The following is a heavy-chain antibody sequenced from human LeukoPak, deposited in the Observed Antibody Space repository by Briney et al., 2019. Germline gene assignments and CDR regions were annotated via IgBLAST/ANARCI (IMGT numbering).Heavy chain of an antibody. D-gene: IGHD3-3*01. V-gene: IGHV7-4-1*02. CDR3: ARSPPLRFLEWLLQQDPYNWFDP. CDR2: INTNTGNP. CDR1: GGTFSSYA. J-gene: IGHJ5*02. Sequence: GASVKVSCKASGGTFSSYAISWVRQAPGQGLEWMGWINTNTGNPTYAQGFTGRFVFSLDTSVSTAYLQISSLKAEDTAVYYCARSPPLRFLEWLLQQDPYNWFDPWGQGTLVTVSS.